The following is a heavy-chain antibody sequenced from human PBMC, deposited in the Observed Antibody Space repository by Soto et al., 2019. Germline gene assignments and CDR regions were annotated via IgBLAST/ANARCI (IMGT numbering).Heavy chain of an antibody. D-gene: IGHD1-26*01. Sequence: QVQLVQSGAEVKKPGASVKVSCKASGYTFTSYAMHWVRQAPGQRLEWMGWINAGNGNTKYSQKFQGRVTITRDTAASTAYMELSSLRSDDTAVYYCARDVDSGSYYSYWGQGPLVTVSS. V-gene: IGHV1-3*01. CDR1: GYTFTSYA. J-gene: IGHJ4*02. CDR3: ARDVDSGSYYSY. CDR2: INAGNGNT.